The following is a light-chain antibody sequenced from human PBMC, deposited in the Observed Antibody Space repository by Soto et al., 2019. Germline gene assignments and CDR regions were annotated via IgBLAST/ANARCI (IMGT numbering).Light chain of an antibody. J-gene: IGKJ2*01. CDR2: DAS. CDR1: QSISSW. V-gene: IGKV1-5*01. CDR3: QQYNSYWYT. Sequence: DIQMTQSPSTLSASVGGRVTITCRASQSISSWLAWYQQKPGKAPKLLIYDASSLESGVPSRFSGSGSGTEFTLTISSLQPDDFATYYCQQYNSYWYTFGQGTKVDIK.